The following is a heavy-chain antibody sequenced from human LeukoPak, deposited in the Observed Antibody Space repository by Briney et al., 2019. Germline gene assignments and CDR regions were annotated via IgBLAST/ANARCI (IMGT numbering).Heavy chain of an antibody. CDR1: GGSFSGFY. CDR2: IDHSGST. D-gene: IGHD1-26*01. J-gene: IGHJ4*02. CDR3: ARNSGSFLDY. V-gene: IGHV4-34*01. Sequence: PSETLSLTCAVYGGSFSGFYWSWIRQPPGKGLEWIGEIDHSGSTTYNPSLKSRVTIAVDTSKNQFSLKLSSVTAADTAVYYCARNSGSFLDYWGQGTLVTVSS.